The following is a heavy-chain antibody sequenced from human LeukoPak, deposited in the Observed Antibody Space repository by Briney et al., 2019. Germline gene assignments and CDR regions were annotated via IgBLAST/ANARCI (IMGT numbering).Heavy chain of an antibody. J-gene: IGHJ5*02. CDR3: ARDRGLYCTNGVCYTPWFDP. V-gene: IGHV3-20*04. Sequence: GGSLRLSCAASGFTFDDYGMSWVRHAPGKGLEWVSGINWNGGSTGYADSVKGRFTISRDNAKNSLYLQMNSLRAEDTAVYYCARDRGLYCTNGVCYTPWFDPWGQGTLVTVSS. D-gene: IGHD2-8*01. CDR2: INWNGGST. CDR1: GFTFDDYG.